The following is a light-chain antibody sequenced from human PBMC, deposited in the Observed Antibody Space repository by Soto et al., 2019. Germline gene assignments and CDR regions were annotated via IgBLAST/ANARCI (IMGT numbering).Light chain of an antibody. CDR1: QSVGKY. J-gene: IGKJ1*01. Sequence: EIVMTQSPATLSLSPGERATLSCRASQSVGKYLVWYQQKPGQAPRLLIYDASNRATGIPARFSGSGSGTDFTLTIGSLEPEDLAVYYCQQRGNRPPWTFGQGTKVESK. V-gene: IGKV3-11*01. CDR2: DAS. CDR3: QQRGNRPPWT.